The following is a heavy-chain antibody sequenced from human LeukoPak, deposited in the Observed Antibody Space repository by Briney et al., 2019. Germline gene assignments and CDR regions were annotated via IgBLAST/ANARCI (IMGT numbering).Heavy chain of an antibody. CDR1: GFTFSSYG. V-gene: IGHV3-30*03. D-gene: IGHD2-21*02. Sequence: PGGSLRHSCAASGFTFSSYGMHWVRQAPGKGLEWVAVISYDGSNKYYADSVKGRFTISRDNSKNTLYLQMNSQRAEDTAVYYCARELLDNYFDYWGQGTLVTVSS. CDR3: ARELLDNYFDY. CDR2: ISYDGSNK. J-gene: IGHJ4*02.